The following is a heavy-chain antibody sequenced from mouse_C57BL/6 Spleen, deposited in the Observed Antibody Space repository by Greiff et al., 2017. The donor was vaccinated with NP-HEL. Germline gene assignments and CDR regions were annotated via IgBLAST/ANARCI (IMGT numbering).Heavy chain of an antibody. CDR2: ISSGGDYI. CDR3: AACWDGPFAY. CDR1: GFTFSSYA. V-gene: IGHV5S21*01. J-gene: IGHJ3*01. D-gene: IGHD4-1*01. Sequence: EVQLVESGEGLVKPGGSLKLSCAASGFTFSSYAMSWVRQTPEKRLEWVAYISSGGDYIYYADTVKGRFTISRDNARSTLYLQMCSLKSEDTAVYYCAACWDGPFAYWGQGTLVTVSA.